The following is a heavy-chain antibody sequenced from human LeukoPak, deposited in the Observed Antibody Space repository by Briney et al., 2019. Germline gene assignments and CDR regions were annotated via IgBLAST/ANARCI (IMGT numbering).Heavy chain of an antibody. CDR3: ARELGYAKYFDY. D-gene: IGHD1-1*01. CDR2: IKQDGSEK. Sequence: GGSLRLSCAASGFTFSSYWMSRVRQAPGKGLERVANIKQDGSEKYYVDSVKGRFTISRDNAKNSLYLQMNSLRAEDTAVYYCARELGYAKYFDYWGQGTLVTVSS. V-gene: IGHV3-7*01. CDR1: GFTFSSYW. J-gene: IGHJ4*02.